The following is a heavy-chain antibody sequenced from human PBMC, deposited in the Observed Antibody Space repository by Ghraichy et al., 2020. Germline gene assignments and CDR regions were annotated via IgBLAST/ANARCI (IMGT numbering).Heavy chain of an antibody. V-gene: IGHV3-23*01. CDR1: GFTFSSYA. D-gene: IGHD5-24*01. CDR3: AKGGWLQLGSVDY. CDR2: INGGGGST. J-gene: IGHJ4*02. Sequence: SCAASGFTFSSYAMSWVRQAPGKGLEWVSTINGGGGSTYYADSVKGRFTISRDNSKNTLYLQMNSLRAEDTAIYYCAKGGWLQLGSVDYWGQGTLVTVSS.